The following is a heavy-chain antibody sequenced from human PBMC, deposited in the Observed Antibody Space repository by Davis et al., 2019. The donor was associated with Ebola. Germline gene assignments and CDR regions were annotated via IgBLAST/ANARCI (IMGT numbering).Heavy chain of an antibody. J-gene: IGHJ4*02. CDR1: GFTFSSYW. CDR3: TATVTTDY. Sequence: PSETLSLTCAASGFTFSSYWMNWVRQAPGKGLEWVGRIKSETDGGTTVYAAPVKGRFIISRDDSKNTAYLQMNSLKTEDTAVYYCTATVTTDYWGQGTLVTVSS. D-gene: IGHD4-17*01. V-gene: IGHV3-15*07. CDR2: IKSETDGGTT.